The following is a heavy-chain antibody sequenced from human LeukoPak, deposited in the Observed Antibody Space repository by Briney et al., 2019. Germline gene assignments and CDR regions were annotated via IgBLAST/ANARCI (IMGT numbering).Heavy chain of an antibody. CDR3: AKGAQAAAWYYFDY. CDR1: GFTFSSYA. CDR2: ISDSGGST. V-gene: IGHV3-23*01. Sequence: AGGSLRLSCAASGFTFSSYAMSWVRQAPGKGLEWVSTISDSGGSTYYADSVTGRFTISRDNSKNTLYLQMNSLRAEDTAVYYCAKGAQAAAWYYFDYWGQGTLVTVSS. J-gene: IGHJ4*02. D-gene: IGHD6-13*01.